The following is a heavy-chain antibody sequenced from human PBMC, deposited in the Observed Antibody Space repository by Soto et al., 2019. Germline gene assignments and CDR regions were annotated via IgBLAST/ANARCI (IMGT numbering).Heavy chain of an antibody. CDR1: GGSIRSYY. D-gene: IGHD2-21*02. J-gene: IGHJ4*02. CDR2: IYYSAST. Sequence: PSETLSLTCTFSGGSIRSYYWSWIRQPPGKGLEWIGYIYYSASTNYSPSLKSRVTISVDTSKNQFSLNLSSVTAADTAVYYCARHLPYCGGDCYSLDYWGQGTLVTV. CDR3: ARHLPYCGGDCYSLDY. V-gene: IGHV4-59*08.